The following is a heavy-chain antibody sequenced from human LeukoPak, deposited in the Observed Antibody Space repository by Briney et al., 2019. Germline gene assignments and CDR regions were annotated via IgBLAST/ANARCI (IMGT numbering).Heavy chain of an antibody. J-gene: IGHJ4*02. CDR3: ANDLGWIRLNLG. CDR2: IYSGGST. V-gene: IGHV3-53*01. CDR1: GFTVSSNY. D-gene: IGHD5-18*01. Sequence: GGSLRLSCAASGFTVSSNYMSWVRQAPGKGLEWVSVIYSGGSTYYADSVKGRFTISRDNSKNTVYLQMNSLRAEDTAVYYCANDLGWIRLNLGRGQGTLVTVSS.